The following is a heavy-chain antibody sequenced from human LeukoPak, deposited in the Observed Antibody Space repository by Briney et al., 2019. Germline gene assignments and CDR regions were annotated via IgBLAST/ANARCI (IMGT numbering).Heavy chain of an antibody. CDR3: AKVGDYDFWSGKNWFDP. V-gene: IGHV3-23*01. D-gene: IGHD3-3*01. CDR1: GFTFSSYS. J-gene: IGHJ5*02. CDR2: ISNSGGST. Sequence: PGGSLRLSCAASGFTFSSYSMNWVRQAPGKGLEWVSFISNSGGSTYYADSVKGRFTISRDNSKNTLYLQMNSLRAEDTAVYYCAKVGDYDFWSGKNWFDPWGQGTLVTVSS.